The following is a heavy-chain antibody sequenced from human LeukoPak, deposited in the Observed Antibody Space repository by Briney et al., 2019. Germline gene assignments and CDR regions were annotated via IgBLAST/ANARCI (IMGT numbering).Heavy chain of an antibody. CDR2: ISYDGSNK. D-gene: IGHD3-22*01. V-gene: IGHV3-30*18. CDR3: AKVSSEDSSGSPRHFDY. CDR1: GFTFSSYG. J-gene: IGHJ4*02. Sequence: GRSLRLSCAASGFTFSSYGMHWVRQAPGKGLEWVAVISYDGSNKYYADSVKGRFTISRDNSKNTLYLQMNSLRAEDTAVYYCAKVSSEDSSGSPRHFDYWGQGTLVTVSS.